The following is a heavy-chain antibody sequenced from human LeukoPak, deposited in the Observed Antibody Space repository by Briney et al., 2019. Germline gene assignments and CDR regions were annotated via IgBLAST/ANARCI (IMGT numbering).Heavy chain of an antibody. CDR1: GYSLTSYW. CDR2: IYPGDSDT. CDR3: ARRPLVGATSDAFDI. J-gene: IGHJ3*02. Sequence: GESLKISCKGSGYSLTSYWIGWVRQMPGKGLEWMGIIYPGDSDTRYSPSFQGQVTISADKSISTAYLQWSSLKASDTAMYYCARRPLVGATSDAFDIWGQGTMVTVSS. V-gene: IGHV5-51*01. D-gene: IGHD1-26*01.